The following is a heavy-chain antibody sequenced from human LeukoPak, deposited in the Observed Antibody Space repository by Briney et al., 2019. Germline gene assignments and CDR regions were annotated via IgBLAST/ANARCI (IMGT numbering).Heavy chain of an antibody. CDR1: GGTFSSYA. Sequence: SVTVSCTASGGTFSSYAISWVRQAPGQGLEWMGGIIPIFGTANYAQKFQGRVTITADEPTSTAYMELSSLRSEDTAVYYCAASRDSSGYFPSYYYYGMDVWGQGTTVTVSS. D-gene: IGHD3-22*01. V-gene: IGHV1-69*13. CDR2: IIPIFGTA. J-gene: IGHJ6*02. CDR3: AASRDSSGYFPSYYYYGMDV.